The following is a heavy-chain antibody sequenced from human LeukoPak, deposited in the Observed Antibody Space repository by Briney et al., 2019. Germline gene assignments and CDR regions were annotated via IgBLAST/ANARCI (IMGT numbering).Heavy chain of an antibody. V-gene: IGHV3-74*01. CDR3: ARGIPGIAVAGTFSWFDP. CDR2: INSDGSST. D-gene: IGHD6-19*01. CDR1: GFTFSSYW. J-gene: IGHJ5*02. Sequence: PGGSLRLSCAASGFTFSSYWMHWVRQAPGKGLAWVSRINSDGSSTSYADSVKGRFTISRDNAKNTLYLQMNSLRAEDTAVYYCARGIPGIAVAGTFSWFDPWGQGTLVTVSS.